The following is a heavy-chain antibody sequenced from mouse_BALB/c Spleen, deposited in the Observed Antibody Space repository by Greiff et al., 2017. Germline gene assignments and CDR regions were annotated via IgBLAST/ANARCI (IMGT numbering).Heavy chain of an antibody. CDR2: ISNGGGST. Sequence: EVNLVESGGGLVQPGGSLKLSCAASGFTFSSYTMSWVRQTPEKRLEWVAYISNGGGSTYYPDTVKGRFTISRDNAKNTLYLQMSSLKSEDTAMYYCARHGYGAYWGQGTLVTVSA. D-gene: IGHD2-14*01. CDR3: ARHGYGAY. CDR1: GFTFSSYT. V-gene: IGHV5-12-2*01. J-gene: IGHJ3*01.